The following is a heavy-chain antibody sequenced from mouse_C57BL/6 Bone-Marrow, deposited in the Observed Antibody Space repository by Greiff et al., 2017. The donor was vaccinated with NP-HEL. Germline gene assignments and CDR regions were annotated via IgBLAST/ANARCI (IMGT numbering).Heavy chain of an antibody. CDR2: ISSGGSYT. CDR3: ARQEMITAVPYAIEG. CDR1: GFTFSSYG. Sequence: VQLKESGGDLVKPGGSLKLSCAASGFTFSSYGMSWVRQTPDKRLEWVATISSGGSYTYYPDSVKGRFTISRDNAKNTLYLQMSSLKSEDTAMYYCARQEMITAVPYAIEGWGKGASVTVAS. V-gene: IGHV5-6*01. D-gene: IGHD2-4*01. J-gene: IGHJ4*01.